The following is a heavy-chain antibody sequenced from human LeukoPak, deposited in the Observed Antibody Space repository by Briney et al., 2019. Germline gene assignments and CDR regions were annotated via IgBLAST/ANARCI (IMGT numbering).Heavy chain of an antibody. V-gene: IGHV3-11*06. CDR2: ISSSGDYT. J-gene: IGHJ4*02. CDR3: AKDKGESGYFDY. Sequence: GSLRHSCAASGFSFSDEYMSWIRQAPGKGLEWVSYISSSGDYTNHADSVKGRFTISRDNAKNSLYLQMNSLRAEDTAVYYCAKDKGESGYFDYWGQGTLVTVSS. D-gene: IGHD1-26*01. CDR1: GFSFSDEY.